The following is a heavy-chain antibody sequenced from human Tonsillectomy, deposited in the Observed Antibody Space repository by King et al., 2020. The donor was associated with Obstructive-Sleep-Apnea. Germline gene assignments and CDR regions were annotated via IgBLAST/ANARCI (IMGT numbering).Heavy chain of an antibody. CDR3: AKGSDY. V-gene: IGHV3-30*02. CDR2: IRKDGINK. CDR1: KFTFSRYD. Sequence: VQLVESGGGVVQPGMSLRLSCAASKFTFSRYDMHWVRQAPGKGLEGVAFIRKDGINKYYIDSVEGRFTISRDNSKNTLYLQMNNLRTEDTAVYYCAKGSDYWGQGTLVTVSS. J-gene: IGHJ4*02.